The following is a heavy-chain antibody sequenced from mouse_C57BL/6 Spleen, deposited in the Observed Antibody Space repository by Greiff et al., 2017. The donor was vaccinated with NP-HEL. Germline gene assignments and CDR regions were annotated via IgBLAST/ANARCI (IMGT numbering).Heavy chain of an antibody. CDR2: IHPNSGST. Sequence: QVQLQQPGAELVKPGASVKLSCKASGYTFTSYWMHWVKQRPGQGLEWIGMIHPNSGSTNYNEKFKSKATLTVDKSSSTAYMQLSSLTSEDSAVYYCAREVITTVSYFDYWGQGTTLTVSS. CDR3: AREVITTVSYFDY. CDR1: GYTFTSYW. V-gene: IGHV1-64*01. D-gene: IGHD1-1*01. J-gene: IGHJ2*01.